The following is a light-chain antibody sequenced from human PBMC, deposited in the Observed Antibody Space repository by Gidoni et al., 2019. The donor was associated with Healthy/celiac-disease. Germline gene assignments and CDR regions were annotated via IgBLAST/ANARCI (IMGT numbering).Light chain of an antibody. Sequence: ELVSTQSPATLSLSPGERATLSCRASQSVSSYLAWYQQKPGQAPRLLIYDASNRATGIPARFSGSGSGTDFTLTISSLESEDFAVYYCQQRSNWLSITFGQGTRLEIK. CDR2: DAS. V-gene: IGKV3-11*01. CDR3: QQRSNWLSIT. J-gene: IGKJ5*01. CDR1: QSVSSY.